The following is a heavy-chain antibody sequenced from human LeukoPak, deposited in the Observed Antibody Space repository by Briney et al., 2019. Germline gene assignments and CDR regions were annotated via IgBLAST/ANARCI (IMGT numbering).Heavy chain of an antibody. D-gene: IGHD1-26*01. Sequence: GGSLRLSCAASGFTFSSYGMHWVRQAPGKGLEWVAVISDDGKTEYFADSVKGRVTISRDNSKNTLSLQMNSLRPDDTAVYYCTKEAASGSRYSFDYWGQGTLVTVSS. CDR1: GFTFSSYG. CDR3: TKEAASGSRYSFDY. CDR2: ISDDGKTE. V-gene: IGHV3-30*18. J-gene: IGHJ4*02.